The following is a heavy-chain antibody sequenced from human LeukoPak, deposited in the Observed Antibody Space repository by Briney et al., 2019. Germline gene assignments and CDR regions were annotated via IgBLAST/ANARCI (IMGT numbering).Heavy chain of an antibody. D-gene: IGHD5-24*01. J-gene: IGHJ4*02. V-gene: IGHV3-9*01. CDR2: MSWTGDSV. CDR3: AKRTSKDGYGGAGFDY. CDR1: GFTFDVYG. Sequence: PGGSLRLSCAASGFTFDVYGMHWVRQAPGKGLEWVSGMSWTGDSVDYADSVRGRFTISRDNAKSSLYLQMDSLRAEDTALYYCAKRTSKDGYGGAGFDYWGQGTLVTVSS.